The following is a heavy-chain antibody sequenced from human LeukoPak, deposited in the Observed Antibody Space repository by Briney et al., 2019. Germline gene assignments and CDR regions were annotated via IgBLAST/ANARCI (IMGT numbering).Heavy chain of an antibody. J-gene: IGHJ4*02. CDR2: IYHSGST. V-gene: IGHV4-38-2*02. Sequence: PSETLSLTCTVSGYSISSGYYWGWILQPPGKGLEWIVSIYHSGSTYYNPSLKSRVTISVDTSKNQFSLKLSSVTAADTAVYYCARESENYYDSSGYYLGGYFDYWGQGTLVTVSS. CDR1: GYSISSGYY. CDR3: ARESENYYDSSGYYLGGYFDY. D-gene: IGHD3-22*01.